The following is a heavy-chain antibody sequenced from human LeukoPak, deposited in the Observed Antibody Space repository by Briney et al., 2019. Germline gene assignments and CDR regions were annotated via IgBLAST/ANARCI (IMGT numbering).Heavy chain of an antibody. CDR2: IYYSGSN. CDR3: ARAGGDGYNLGLDY. J-gene: IGHJ4*02. Sequence: AETLSLTCTVSGGPISSYYWSWIRQPPGKGLEWIGYIYYSGSNNYNPSLKSRVTISVDTSKNQFSLKLSSVTAADTAVYYCARAGGDGYNLGLDYWGQGTLVTVSS. D-gene: IGHD5-24*01. V-gene: IGHV4-59*01. CDR1: GGPISSYY.